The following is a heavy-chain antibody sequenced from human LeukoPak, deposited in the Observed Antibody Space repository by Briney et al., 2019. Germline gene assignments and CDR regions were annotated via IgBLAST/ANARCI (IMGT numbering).Heavy chain of an antibody. CDR1: GFTFSTYS. CDR3: AVNNWNFDV. CDR2: ISSSGTYI. Sequence: GGSLRLSCAASGFTFSTYSVNWVRQAPGKGLEWVSSISSSGTYIYYADSVKGRFTISRDNAKNSLYLQMNSLRAEDTAVYYCAVNNWNFDVWGKGTTVTVSS. J-gene: IGHJ6*04. V-gene: IGHV3-21*01. D-gene: IGHD1-7*01.